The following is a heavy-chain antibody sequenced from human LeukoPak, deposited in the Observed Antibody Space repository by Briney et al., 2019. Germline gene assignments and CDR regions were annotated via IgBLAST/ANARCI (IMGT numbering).Heavy chain of an antibody. D-gene: IGHD2-2*01. Sequence: ASVKVSCKASGYTFTGHYMHWVRQAPGQGLEWMGWISAYNGNTNYAQKLQGRVTMTTDTSTSTAYMELRSLRSDDTAVYYCAREGPGGVVVPEFHAFDIWGQGTMVTVSS. CDR3: AREGPGGVVVPEFHAFDI. CDR1: GYTFTGHY. CDR2: ISAYNGNT. J-gene: IGHJ3*02. V-gene: IGHV1-18*04.